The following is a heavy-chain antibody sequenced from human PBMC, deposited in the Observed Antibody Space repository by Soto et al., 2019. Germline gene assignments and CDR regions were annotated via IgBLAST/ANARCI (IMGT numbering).Heavy chain of an antibody. Sequence: GASVKVSCKASGYTFTSYYIHWVRQAPGQGLEWMGIISPSGCSTSYAQKFQGRVTMTRGTSTNTVYMELSSLRSEDTAVYYCARPKSTILLLRELLQHGMVISGQAITFT. CDR2: ISPSGCST. V-gene: IGHV1-46*01. CDR1: GYTFTSYY. D-gene: IGHD1-26*01. J-gene: IGHJ6*02. CDR3: ARPKSTILLLRELLQHGMVI.